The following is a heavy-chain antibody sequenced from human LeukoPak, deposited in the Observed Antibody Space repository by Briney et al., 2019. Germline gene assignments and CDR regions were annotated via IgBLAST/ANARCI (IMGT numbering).Heavy chain of an antibody. V-gene: IGHV3-33*08. CDR3: ALLRASYYYGMDV. Sequence: GGSLRLSCAASGFTFSSYGMHWVRQAPGKGLEWVAVIWYDGSNKYYADSVKGRFTISRDNSKNTLYLQMNSLRAEDMAVYYCALLRASYYYGMDVWGQGTTVTVS. CDR1: GFTFSSYG. J-gene: IGHJ6*02. CDR2: IWYDGSNK. D-gene: IGHD2-15*01.